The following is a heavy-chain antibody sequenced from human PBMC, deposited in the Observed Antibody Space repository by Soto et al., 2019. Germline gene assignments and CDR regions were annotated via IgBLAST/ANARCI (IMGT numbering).Heavy chain of an antibody. CDR1: DFIFTDAW. Sequence: EVQLVESGGGLVQPGGSLGLSCATSDFIFTDAWMNWVRQAPGKGLEWVGRIKTKAQGETKDYAAPVKGRFTISRDDSRNTLHLQMTSLRTEDTALYYFTTWSYEGYWDQGVLVTVSS. CDR2: IKTKAQGETK. J-gene: IGHJ4*02. V-gene: IGHV3-15*07. CDR3: TTWSYEGY. D-gene: IGHD3-3*01.